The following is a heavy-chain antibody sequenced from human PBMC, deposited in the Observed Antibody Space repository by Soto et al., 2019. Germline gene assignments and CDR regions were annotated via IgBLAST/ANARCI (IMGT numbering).Heavy chain of an antibody. CDR3: AKDYLYYYDSSGYAPGY. CDR1: GFTFSSYG. CDR2: ISYDGSNK. D-gene: IGHD3-22*01. V-gene: IGHV3-30*18. Sequence: GGSLRLSCAASGFTFSSYGMHWVRQAPGKGLEWVAVISYDGSNKYYADSVKGRFTISRDNSKNTLYLLMNSLRAEDTAVYYCAKDYLYYYDSSGYAPGYWGQGTLVTVSS. J-gene: IGHJ4*02.